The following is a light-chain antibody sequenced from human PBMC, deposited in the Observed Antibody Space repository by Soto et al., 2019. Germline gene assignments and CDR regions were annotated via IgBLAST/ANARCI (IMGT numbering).Light chain of an antibody. CDR1: QGNNSF. CDR3: QQLNDRRFS. J-gene: IGKJ2*01. Sequence: IQLTQSPSSLSASVGDRVTISCRASQGNNSFVAWYQQKSGKAPKLLIYAASTLQSGVPSRFSGSGSGTDFTLTISSRQPEEFATYYCQQLNDRRFSFGQGTKLDIK. V-gene: IGKV1-9*01. CDR2: AAS.